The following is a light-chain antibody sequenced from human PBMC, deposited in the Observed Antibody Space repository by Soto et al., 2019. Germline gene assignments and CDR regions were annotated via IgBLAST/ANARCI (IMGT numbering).Light chain of an antibody. CDR3: QQYTSYST. J-gene: IGKJ1*01. CDR1: QSINSW. Sequence: DIQMTQSPSTLSASVGDRVTITCRASQSINSWLAWYQQKPGRAPKLLIYKASSLESGVPSRFRGSGSGTEFTLTIRSLQPDNFATYYCQQYTSYSTFGQGTKVEIK. V-gene: IGKV1-5*03. CDR2: KAS.